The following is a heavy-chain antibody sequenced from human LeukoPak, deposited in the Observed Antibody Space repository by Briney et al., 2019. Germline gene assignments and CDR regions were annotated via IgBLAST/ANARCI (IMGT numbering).Heavy chain of an antibody. J-gene: IGHJ4*02. CDR3: ARDPIASIADYYFDY. CDR2: INPNSGGT. D-gene: IGHD6-6*01. Sequence: ASVKVSCKASGYTFTGYYMHWVRQAPGQGLEWMGWINPNSGGTNYAQKFQGRVTMTRDTSISTAYMELSRLRSDDTAVYYCARDPIASIADYYFDYWGQGTLVTVSS. V-gene: IGHV1-2*02. CDR1: GYTFTGYY.